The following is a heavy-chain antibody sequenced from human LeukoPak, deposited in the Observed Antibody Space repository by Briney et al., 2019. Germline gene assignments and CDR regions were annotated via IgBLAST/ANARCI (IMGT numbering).Heavy chain of an antibody. J-gene: IGHJ6*03. Sequence: PSETLSLTCTVSGGSISSYYWSWIRQPPGKGLEWIGYIYYSGSTNCNPSLKSRVTISVDTSKNQFSLKLSSVTAADTAVYYCARGRTVTTGYYYYYMDVWGKGTTVTVSS. CDR3: ARGRTVTTGYYYYYMDV. CDR2: IYYSGST. CDR1: GGSISSYY. V-gene: IGHV4-59*01. D-gene: IGHD4-17*01.